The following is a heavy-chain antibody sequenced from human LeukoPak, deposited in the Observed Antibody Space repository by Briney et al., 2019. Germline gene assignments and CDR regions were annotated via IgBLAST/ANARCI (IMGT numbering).Heavy chain of an antibody. D-gene: IGHD6-19*01. CDR3: ASYSSGWYYYFDY. Sequence: GGSLRLSCAASGFTFSSYEMNWVRQAPGKGLEWVSYISSSGSAIYYADSVKGRFTISRDNAKNSLYLQMNSLRAEDTAVYYCASYSSGWYYYFDYWGQGTLVTVSS. CDR2: ISSSGSAI. J-gene: IGHJ4*02. CDR1: GFTFSSYE. V-gene: IGHV3-48*03.